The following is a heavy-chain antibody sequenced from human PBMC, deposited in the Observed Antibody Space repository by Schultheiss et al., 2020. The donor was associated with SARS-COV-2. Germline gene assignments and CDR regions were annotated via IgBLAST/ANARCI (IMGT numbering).Heavy chain of an antibody. Sequence: GGSLRLSCAASGFTFSNAWMNWVRQAPGKGLEWVGRIKSKTDGGTTDYAATVKGRFTISRDDSKNTLYLQMNSLKTEDTAVYYCAREVAGSATAHFDYWGQGGLITVAS. CDR2: IKSKTDGGTT. CDR3: AREVAGSATAHFDY. D-gene: IGHD1-26*01. J-gene: IGHJ4*01. V-gene: IGHV3-15*07. CDR1: GFTFSNAW.